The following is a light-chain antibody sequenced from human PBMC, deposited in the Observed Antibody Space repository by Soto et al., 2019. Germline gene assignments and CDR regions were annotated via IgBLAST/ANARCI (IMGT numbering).Light chain of an antibody. V-gene: IGKV2-28*01. Sequence: IVMTQSPLSLPVTPGEPASISCRSSQSLLHTNGYSYLDWYLQKPGQSPQLLIYLGSNRASGVPDRFSGSGSGTDFRLIISRVEAEDVGVYYCMQALQAWTFGQGTKVEIK. J-gene: IGKJ1*01. CDR2: LGS. CDR3: MQALQAWT. CDR1: QSLLHTNGYSY.